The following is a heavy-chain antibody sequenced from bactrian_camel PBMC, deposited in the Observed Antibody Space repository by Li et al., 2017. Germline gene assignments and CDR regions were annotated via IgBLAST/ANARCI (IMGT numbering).Heavy chain of an antibody. Sequence: HVQLVESGGDSVQAGGSLRLSCAASGLTYPRCMAWFRQAPGKEREMVAGIRTIGSLYYADSVKGRFIISQDDARETVWLQMNSLKPEDTAMYYCAAQRWGCPFSAKSWPYSGQGTQVTVS. CDR3: AAQRWGCPFSAKSWPY. CDR2: IRTIGSL. D-gene: IGHD5*01. CDR1: GLTYPRC. V-gene: IGHV3S55*01. J-gene: IGHJ4*01.